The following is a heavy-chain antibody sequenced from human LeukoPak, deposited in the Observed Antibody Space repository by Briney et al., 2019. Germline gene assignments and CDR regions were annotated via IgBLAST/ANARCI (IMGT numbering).Heavy chain of an antibody. CDR2: IIPMFGTA. J-gene: IGHJ5*02. V-gene: IGHV1-69*13. D-gene: IGHD6-13*01. Sequence: SVTVSCTASGGTFSSYAISWVRQAPGQGREGMGGIIPMFGTANYAQKFQGRVTITADESTSTAYMELSSLRSEDTAVYYCARDTGYSSSWYEGNWFDPWGQGTLVTVSS. CDR1: GGTFSSYA. CDR3: ARDTGYSSSWYEGNWFDP.